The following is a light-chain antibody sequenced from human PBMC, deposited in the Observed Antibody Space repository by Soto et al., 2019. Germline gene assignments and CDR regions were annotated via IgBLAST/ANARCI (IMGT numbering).Light chain of an antibody. CDR1: SSDVGSYDL. CDR2: DVT. Sequence: QSALTQPASVSGSPGQSITISCTGSSSDVGSYDLVSWYQQHPGKAPELMIYDVTKRPSGVPDRFSGSKSGNTASLSISGLQAEDEADYYCCSYAGTYIGYVFGSETKLTVL. V-gene: IGLV2-23*02. J-gene: IGLJ1*01. CDR3: CSYAGTYIGYV.